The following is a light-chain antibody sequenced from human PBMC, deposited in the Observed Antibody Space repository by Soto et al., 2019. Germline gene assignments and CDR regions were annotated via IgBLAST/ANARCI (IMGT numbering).Light chain of an antibody. Sequence: QSVLTQPASMSGSPGQSITISCTGTSSDVGGYNFVSWYQQHPDKAPKLMLYEVTKRPSGVSDRFSGSKSGNTAPLTISGLQTEDEADYYCSSYTSRDTRVFGTGTKLTVL. CDR2: EVT. V-gene: IGLV2-14*01. CDR1: SSDVGGYNF. CDR3: SSYTSRDTRV. J-gene: IGLJ1*01.